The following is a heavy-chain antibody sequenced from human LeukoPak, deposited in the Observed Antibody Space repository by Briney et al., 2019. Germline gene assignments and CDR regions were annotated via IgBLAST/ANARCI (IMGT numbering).Heavy chain of an antibody. CDR2: IYSGGST. CDR3: ASSGWSGLDAFDI. J-gene: IGHJ3*02. D-gene: IGHD6-19*01. CDR1: GFTVSSNY. Sequence: GGSLRLSCAASGFTVSSNYMSWVRQAPGKGLEWVSVIYSGGSTYYADSVKGRFTISRDNSKNTLYLQMNSLRAEDTAVYYCASSGWSGLDAFDIWGQGTMVTVSS. V-gene: IGHV3-66*01.